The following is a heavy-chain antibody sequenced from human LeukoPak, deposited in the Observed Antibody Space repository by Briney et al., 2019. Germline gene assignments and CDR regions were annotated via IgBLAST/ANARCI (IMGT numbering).Heavy chain of an antibody. Sequence: GASVKVSCKASGYTFTSYAMNWVRQAPGQGLEWMGWINPNSGGTNYAQKFQGRVTMTRDTSISTAYMELSRLRSDDTAVYYCARESKIVVVVAPRNNWFDPWGQGTLVTVSS. CDR2: INPNSGGT. V-gene: IGHV1-2*02. CDR3: ARESKIVVVVAPRNNWFDP. D-gene: IGHD2-15*01. CDR1: GYTFTSYA. J-gene: IGHJ5*02.